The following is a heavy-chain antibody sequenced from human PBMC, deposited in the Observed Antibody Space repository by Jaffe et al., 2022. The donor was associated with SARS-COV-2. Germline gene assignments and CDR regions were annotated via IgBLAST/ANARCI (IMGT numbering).Heavy chain of an antibody. CDR2: VGDTGDVR. CDR1: GFTFSSYG. Sequence: QVQLVESGGGVVEPGRSLILSCAASGFTFSSYGMHWVRQAPGRGLEWVGVVGDTGDVRLYADSVKGRITISRDNSKSTLYLQMDGLRTEDTAVYYCAREVVYDGWYFDLWGRGTLVSVSS. V-gene: IGHV3-33*08. J-gene: IGHJ2*01. D-gene: IGHD3-16*01. CDR3: AREVVYDGWYFDL.